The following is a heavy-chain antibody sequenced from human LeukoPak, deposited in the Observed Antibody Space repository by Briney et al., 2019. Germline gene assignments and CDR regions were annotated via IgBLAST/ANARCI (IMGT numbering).Heavy chain of an antibody. D-gene: IGHD6-13*01. CDR2: ISSNGGST. CDR3: AREHFGYSSFDY. CDR1: GFTFSSYA. J-gene: IGHJ4*02. V-gene: IGHV3-64*01. Sequence: PGGSLRLSCAASGFTFSSYAMHWVRQAPGKGLEYVSAISSNGGSTYYANSVKGRFTISRDNSKNTLYLQMGSLRAEDMAVYYCAREHFGYSSFDYWGQGTLVTVSS.